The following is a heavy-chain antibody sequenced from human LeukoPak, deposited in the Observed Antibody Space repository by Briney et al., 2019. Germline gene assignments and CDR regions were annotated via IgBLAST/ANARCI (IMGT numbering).Heavy chain of an antibody. J-gene: IGHJ4*02. Sequence: SETLSLTCAVYGGSFSGYYWSWIRQPPGKGLECIGYIYSSGSTNYNPSLKSRVTISIDTSKNQFSLKLSSVTAADTAVYYCARYNRGTTAFDYWGQGTLVTVSS. CDR1: GGSFSGYY. CDR3: ARYNRGTTAFDY. V-gene: IGHV4-59*08. D-gene: IGHD1-7*01. CDR2: IYSSGST.